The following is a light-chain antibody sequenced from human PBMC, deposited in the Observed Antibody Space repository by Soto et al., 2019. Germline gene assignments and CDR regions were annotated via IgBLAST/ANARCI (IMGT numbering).Light chain of an antibody. CDR3: SSYTSSAYVV. Sequence: QSALTQPASVSGSPGQSITISCTGTSSDVGGYNYVSWYQQHPGKAPKLMIYDVSNRPSGVSNRFSGSKSVNTASLTISGLQAEDEDDYYCSSYTSSAYVVFGGGTKLTVL. V-gene: IGLV2-14*01. CDR1: SSDVGGYNY. CDR2: DVS. J-gene: IGLJ2*01.